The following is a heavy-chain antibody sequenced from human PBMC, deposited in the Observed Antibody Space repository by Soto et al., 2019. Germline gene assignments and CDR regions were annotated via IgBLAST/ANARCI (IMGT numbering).Heavy chain of an antibody. Sequence: SETLSLTCTVSGGSISSGDYYWSWIRQPPGKGLEWIGYIYYSGSTYYNPSLKSRVTISVDTSKNQFSLKLSSVTAADTAVYYCARAPYSINAIDYWGQGTLVTVSS. CDR1: GGSISSGDYY. CDR2: IYYSGST. CDR3: ARAPYSINAIDY. V-gene: IGHV4-30-4*01. D-gene: IGHD4-4*01. J-gene: IGHJ4*02.